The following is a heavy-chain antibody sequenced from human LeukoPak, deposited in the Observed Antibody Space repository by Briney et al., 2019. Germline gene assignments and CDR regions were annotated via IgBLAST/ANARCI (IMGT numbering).Heavy chain of an antibody. CDR3: ARDWTYSFDY. CDR1: GFTFSSYS. J-gene: IGHJ4*02. D-gene: IGHD3/OR15-3a*01. V-gene: IGHV3-48*04. Sequence: GGSLXXXXAASGFTFSSYSVNWVRQAPGKGLEWISYISGSSSPIRYADSVKGRFTISRDNAKNSLYLEMNSLRAEDTAVYYCARDWTYSFDYWGQGSLVTVSS. CDR2: ISGSSSPI.